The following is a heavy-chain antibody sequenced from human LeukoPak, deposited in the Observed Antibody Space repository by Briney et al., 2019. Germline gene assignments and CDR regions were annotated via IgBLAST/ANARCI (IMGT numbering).Heavy chain of an antibody. V-gene: IGHV4-39*01. CDR2: IYYSRST. J-gene: IGHJ4*02. CDR3: ARRRTYYYGSGSYYIIDY. CDR1: GGSISSSSYY. Sequence: SETLSLTCTVSGGSISSSSYYWGWIRQPPGKGLEWIGSIYYSRSTYYNPSLKSRVTISVDTSKNQFSLKLSSVTAADTAVYYCARRRTYYYGSGSYYIIDYWGQGTLVTVSS. D-gene: IGHD3-10*01.